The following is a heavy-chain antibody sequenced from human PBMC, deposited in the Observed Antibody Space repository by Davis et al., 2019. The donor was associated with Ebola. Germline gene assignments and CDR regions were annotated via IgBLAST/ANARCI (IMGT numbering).Heavy chain of an antibody. J-gene: IGHJ6*03. V-gene: IGHV3-48*04. CDR1: GFTFSSYA. D-gene: IGHD3-10*01. CDR3: ARGIGHMVRGVIMSGYYMDV. CDR2: ISSSGSTI. Sequence: PGGSLRLSCAASGFTFSSYAMHWVRQAPGKGLEWVSYISSSGSTIYYADSVKGRFTISRDNAKNSLYLQMNSLRAEDTAVYYCARGIGHMVRGVIMSGYYMDVWGKGTTVTVSS.